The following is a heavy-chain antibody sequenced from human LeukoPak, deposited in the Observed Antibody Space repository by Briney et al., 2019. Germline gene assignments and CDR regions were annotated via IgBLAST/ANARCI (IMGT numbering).Heavy chain of an antibody. D-gene: IGHD2-15*01. CDR2: ISSSSGTI. V-gene: IGHV3-48*02. CDR3: ATIRSNDGSLPIDY. CDR1: GFTFSDFS. J-gene: IGHJ4*02. Sequence: WGSLRLSCAASGFTFSDFSMNCVLQAPGNWLEWLSYISSSSGTIWYADSVKGRFTSSRDNAKNSLYLQMNSLRDEDTAVYYCATIRSNDGSLPIDYWGQGTLVTVSS.